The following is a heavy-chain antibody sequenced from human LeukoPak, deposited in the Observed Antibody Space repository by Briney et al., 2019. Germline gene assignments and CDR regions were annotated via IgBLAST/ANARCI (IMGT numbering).Heavy chain of an antibody. J-gene: IGHJ6*02. CDR2: IIPIFGTA. V-gene: IGHV1-69*13. CDR3: ARERKGITMVRGVIHPNYYYYGMDV. D-gene: IGHD3-10*01. CDR1: GGTFSSYA. Sequence: SVKVSCKASGGTFSSYAISWVRQAPGQGLEWMGGIIPIFGTANYAQKFQGRVTITADESTSTAYMELSSLRSEDTAVYYCARERKGITMVRGVIHPNYYYYGMDVWGQGTTVTVSS.